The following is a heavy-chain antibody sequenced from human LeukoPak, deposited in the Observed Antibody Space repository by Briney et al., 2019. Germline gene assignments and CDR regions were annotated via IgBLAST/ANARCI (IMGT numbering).Heavy chain of an antibody. CDR2: IYYSGST. D-gene: IGHD3-22*01. Sequence: PSETLSLTCTVSGGSISSYYWSWIRQPPGKGLEWIGYIYYSGSTDYNPSLKSRVTISVDTSKNQLSLKLSSATAADTAVYYCARVRGIPYYDSSGYYFDYWGQGTLVTVSS. CDR1: GGSISSYY. CDR3: ARVRGIPYYDSSGYYFDY. J-gene: IGHJ4*02. V-gene: IGHV4-59*01.